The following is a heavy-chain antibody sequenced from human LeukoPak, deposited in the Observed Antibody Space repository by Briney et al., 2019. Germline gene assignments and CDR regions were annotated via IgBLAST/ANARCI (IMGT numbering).Heavy chain of an antibody. CDR3: ATDILTGSNWFDP. J-gene: IGHJ5*02. D-gene: IGHD3-9*01. V-gene: IGHV1-69*02. CDR2: IIPMLGIT. CDR1: GYTFTSYY. Sequence: GASVKVSCKASGYTFTSYYMHWVRQAPGQGLEWMGRIIPMLGITNNAQKFQGRVTLTADKSTSTAYMELGSLRSEDTAVYYCATDILTGSNWFDPRGQGTLVTVSS.